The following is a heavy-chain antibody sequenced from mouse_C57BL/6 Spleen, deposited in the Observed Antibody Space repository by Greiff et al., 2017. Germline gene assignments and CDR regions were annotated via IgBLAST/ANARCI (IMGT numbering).Heavy chain of an antibody. CDR3: ARFGYDYDVGYAMDY. Sequence: QLQQSGPELVKPGASVKIPCKASGYTFTDYNMDWVKQSHGKSLEWIGDINPNNGGTIYNQKFKGKATLTVDKSSSTAYMELRSLTSEDTAVYYCARFGYDYDVGYAMDYWGQGTSVTVSS. CDR2: INPNNGGT. V-gene: IGHV1-18*01. J-gene: IGHJ4*01. D-gene: IGHD2-4*01. CDR1: GYTFTDYN.